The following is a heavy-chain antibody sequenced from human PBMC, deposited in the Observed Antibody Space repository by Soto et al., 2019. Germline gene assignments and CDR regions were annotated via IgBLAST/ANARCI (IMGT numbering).Heavy chain of an antibody. Sequence: QVQLQESGPGLVKPSETLSLTCTVSGGSISSYYWSWIRQPPGKGLEWIGYIYYSGSTNYNPSLKSRVTISVDTSKNQFSLKLSSVTAADTAVYYCARHQLSGYVNGMDVWGQGTTVTVSS. V-gene: IGHV4-59*08. CDR2: IYYSGST. CDR1: GGSISSYY. D-gene: IGHD5-12*01. CDR3: ARHQLSGYVNGMDV. J-gene: IGHJ6*02.